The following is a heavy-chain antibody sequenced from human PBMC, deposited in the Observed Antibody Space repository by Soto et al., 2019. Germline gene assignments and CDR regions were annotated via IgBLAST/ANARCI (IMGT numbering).Heavy chain of an antibody. CDR1: GYSFSSHA. Sequence: QVQLEQSGSEVKKSGSSVKVSCKASGYSFSSHAITWVRQAPGQGLEWMGGIIPVFGTPSYAQKFQGRITISANNSTNTSYLELRSLRSEDTAVYYCARGGALSTSWYWGDGLDSWGQGTQGTVSS. CDR3: ARGGALSTSWYWGDGLDS. J-gene: IGHJ4*02. V-gene: IGHV1-69*06. D-gene: IGHD6-13*01. CDR2: IIPVFGTP.